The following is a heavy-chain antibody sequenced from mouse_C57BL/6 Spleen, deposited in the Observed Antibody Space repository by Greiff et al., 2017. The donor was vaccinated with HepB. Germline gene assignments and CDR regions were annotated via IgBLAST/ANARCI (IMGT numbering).Heavy chain of an antibody. Sequence: QVQLKQSGTELVKPGASVKLSCKASGYTFTSYWMHWVKQRPGQGLEWIGNINPSNGGTNYNEKFKSKATLTVDKSSSTAYMQLSSLTSEDSAVYYCARSGQLRLQYYFDYWGQGTTLTVSS. J-gene: IGHJ2*01. CDR2: INPSNGGT. CDR3: ARSGQLRLQYYFDY. CDR1: GYTFTSYW. D-gene: IGHD3-2*02. V-gene: IGHV1-53*01.